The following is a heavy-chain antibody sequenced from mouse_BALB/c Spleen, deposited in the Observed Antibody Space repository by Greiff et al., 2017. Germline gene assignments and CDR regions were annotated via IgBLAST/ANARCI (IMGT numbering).Heavy chain of an antibody. CDR2: IDPYNGGT. V-gene: IGHV1S135*01. CDR1: GYAFTSYN. Sequence: EVKLMESGPELVKPGASVKVSCKASGYAFTSYNMYWVKQSHGKSLEWIGYIDPYNGGTSYNQKFKGKATLTVDKSSSTAYMHLNSLTSEDSAVYYCARLGYGNYDAMDYWGQGTSVTVSS. CDR3: ARLGYGNYDAMDY. J-gene: IGHJ4*01. D-gene: IGHD2-1*01.